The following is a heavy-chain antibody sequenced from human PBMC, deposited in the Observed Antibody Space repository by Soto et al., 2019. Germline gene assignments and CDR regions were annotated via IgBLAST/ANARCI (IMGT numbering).Heavy chain of an antibody. J-gene: IGHJ6*02. V-gene: IGHV4-31*03. CDR2: IYYSGGT. CDR3: ASCLYGMDV. Sequence: PSETLSLTCTVSGGSISSGGYYWSWIRQHPRKGLEWIGYIYYSGGTYYNPSLKSRLTISVDPSKNQFSLKLSSVTVADTAVYYCASCLYGMDVWGQGTTVTVSS. D-gene: IGHD3-16*01. CDR1: GGSISSGGYY.